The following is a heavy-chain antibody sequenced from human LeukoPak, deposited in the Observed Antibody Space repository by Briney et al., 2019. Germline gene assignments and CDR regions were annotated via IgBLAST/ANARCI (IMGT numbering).Heavy chain of an antibody. J-gene: IGHJ6*02. CDR2: IYYSWST. CDR1: GGSISSYY. D-gene: IGHD5/OR15-5a*01. CDR3: ARLSVLQDYYYGMDV. V-gene: IGHV4-59*08. Sequence: SETLSLTCTVSGGSISSYYWSWIRQPPGKGLEWIGYIYYSWSTNYNPSLKSRVTISVDTSKNQFSLKLSSVTAADTAVYYCARLSVLQDYYYGMDVWGQETTVTVSS.